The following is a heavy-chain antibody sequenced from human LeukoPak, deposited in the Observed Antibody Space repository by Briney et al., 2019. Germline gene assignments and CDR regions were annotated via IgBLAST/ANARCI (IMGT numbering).Heavy chain of an antibody. D-gene: IGHD3-3*01. J-gene: IGHJ4*02. CDR1: GFTVSSNS. CDR2: IYSDNT. CDR3: ARRTWMDLEDY. V-gene: IGHV3-53*01. Sequence: GGSLRLSCTVSGFTVSSNSMSWVRQAPGKGLEWVSFIYSDNTHYSDSVKGRFTISRDNSKNTLYLQMNSLRAEDTAMYYCARRTWMDLEDYWGQGTLVTVSS.